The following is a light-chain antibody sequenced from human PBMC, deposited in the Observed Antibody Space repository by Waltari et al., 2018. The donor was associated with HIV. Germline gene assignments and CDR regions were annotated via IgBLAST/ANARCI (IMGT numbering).Light chain of an antibody. CDR1: IAPHTLNS. CDR2: EAN. Sequence: ALPRPPPVSGSPAHSIPIPLPGGIAPHTLNSFSWYQQHPDKAPKLIIYEANSRPSGVSPRFSGSKSVNAASLTISGRQPDDESDYYCTSSAGGVVFGGGTKLTVL. V-gene: IGLV2-14*01. CDR3: TSSAGGVV. J-gene: IGLJ3*02.